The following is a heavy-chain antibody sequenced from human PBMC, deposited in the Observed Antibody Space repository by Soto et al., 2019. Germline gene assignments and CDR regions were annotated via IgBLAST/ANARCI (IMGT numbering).Heavy chain of an antibody. CDR1: GFTFKNAW. CDR2: IKSKTDGATT. CDR3: TTDVWTGAATDY. D-gene: IGHD6-13*01. V-gene: IGHV3-15*07. J-gene: IGHJ4*02. Sequence: PGGSLRLSCAASGFTFKNAWMNWVRQAPGKGLEWVGRIKSKTDGATTDYAAPVKGRFTISRDDSRNTLFLQMNSLKTEDTAVYYCTTDVWTGAATDYWGQGALVTVSS.